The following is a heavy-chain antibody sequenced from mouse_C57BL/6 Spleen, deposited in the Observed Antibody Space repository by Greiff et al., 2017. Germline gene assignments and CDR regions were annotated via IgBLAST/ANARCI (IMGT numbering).Heavy chain of an antibody. CDR3: AIHYSNQYYYAMDY. Sequence: QVQLQQPGAELVRPGSSVKLSCKASGYTFTSYWMHWVKQRPIQGLEWIGNIDPSDSETHYNQKFKDKATLTVDKYSSTAYMQLSSLTSEDSAVYYCAIHYSNQYYYAMDYWGQGTSVTVSS. D-gene: IGHD2-5*01. CDR1: GYTFTSYW. V-gene: IGHV1-52*01. J-gene: IGHJ4*01. CDR2: IDPSDSET.